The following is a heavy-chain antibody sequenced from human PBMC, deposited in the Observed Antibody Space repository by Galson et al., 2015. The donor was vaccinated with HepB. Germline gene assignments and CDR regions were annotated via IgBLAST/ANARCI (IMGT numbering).Heavy chain of an antibody. V-gene: IGHV3-7*03. CDR3: ARPRRDFGTWNFEF. D-gene: IGHD1-1*01. Sequence: SLRLSCAASGFTFSNYWMSWVRQAPGKGPEWVANIKQDGSDKYNLDAVKGRFTISRDNADNSLFLEMNSLRVEDTAVYYCARPRRDFGTWNFEFWGQGTLVTVSS. CDR1: GFTFSNYW. J-gene: IGHJ4*02. CDR2: IKQDGSDK.